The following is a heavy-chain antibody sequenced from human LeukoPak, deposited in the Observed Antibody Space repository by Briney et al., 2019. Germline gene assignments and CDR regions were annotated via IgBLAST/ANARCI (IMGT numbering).Heavy chain of an antibody. CDR1: GGSFSGYY. Sequence: SETLSLTCAVYGGSFSGYYWGWIRQPPGKGLEWIGSIYYSGSTYYNPSLKSRVTISIDTSKNQFSLKLSSVTAADTAVYYCVRDRGGSYYFDIWGQGTMVTVSS. J-gene: IGHJ3*02. D-gene: IGHD1-26*01. CDR2: IYYSGST. CDR3: VRDRGGSYYFDI. V-gene: IGHV4-34*01.